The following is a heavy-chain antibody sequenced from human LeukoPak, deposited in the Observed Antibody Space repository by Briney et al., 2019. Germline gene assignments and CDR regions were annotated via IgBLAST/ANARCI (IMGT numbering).Heavy chain of an antibody. CDR2: IYTGGST. D-gene: IGHD3-3*01. CDR3: ARGGITIFGEATTPFDY. V-gene: IGHV3-66*02. Sequence: PGGSLRLSCAASGFTVSSNYMSWLRQAPGKGLEWVSVIYTGGSTYFADSVKGRFTISRDNSKNTLYLQMNSLRAEDTAVYYCARGGITIFGEATTPFDYWGQGTLVTVSS. CDR1: GFTVSSNY. J-gene: IGHJ4*02.